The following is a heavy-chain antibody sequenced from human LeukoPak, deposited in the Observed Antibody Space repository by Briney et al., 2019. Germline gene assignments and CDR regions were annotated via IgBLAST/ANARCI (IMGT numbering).Heavy chain of an antibody. CDR2: IINSGATT. CDR1: GYTFSSYA. CDR3: AKDIHGDYGGLDY. D-gene: IGHD4-17*01. J-gene: IGHJ4*02. V-gene: IGHV3-23*01. Sequence: GGSLRLSCAASGYTFSSYAMTWVRQAPGKGLEWVSTIINSGATTYYADPVKGRFTISRDNSKNTLDLQMNSLRAEDTAAYYCAKDIHGDYGGLDYWGQGTLVTVSS.